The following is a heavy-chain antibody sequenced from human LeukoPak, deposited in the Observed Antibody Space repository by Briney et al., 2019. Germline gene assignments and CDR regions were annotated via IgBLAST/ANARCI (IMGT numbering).Heavy chain of an antibody. CDR1: GFTFSGFG. J-gene: IGHJ4*02. D-gene: IGHD6-19*01. Sequence: PGGSLRLSCAASGFTFSGFGMHWVRQPPGKGLEWVSLISKDGSHEFYADSVKGRFAISRDNFKNTLFLDMASLGPEDTAVYYCARDWFESGWHLDYWGQGALVTVSS. CDR3: ARDWFESGWHLDY. V-gene: IGHV3-30*03. CDR2: ISKDGSHE.